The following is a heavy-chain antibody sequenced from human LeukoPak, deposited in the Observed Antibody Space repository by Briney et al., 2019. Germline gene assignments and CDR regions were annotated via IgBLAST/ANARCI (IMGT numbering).Heavy chain of an antibody. J-gene: IGHJ4*02. CDR3: ARDPGYGLGVDYGDY. CDR1: GFTVSGNY. D-gene: IGHD3-10*01. Sequence: GGSLRLSCAASGFTVSGNYMSWVRQAPGKGLEWLSVIHRGGDTYYTDSVKGRFTISRDSSKNTVFLQMDSPRAEDTAVYYCARDPGYGLGVDYGDYWGQGTLVTVSS. V-gene: IGHV3-66*01. CDR2: IHRGGDT.